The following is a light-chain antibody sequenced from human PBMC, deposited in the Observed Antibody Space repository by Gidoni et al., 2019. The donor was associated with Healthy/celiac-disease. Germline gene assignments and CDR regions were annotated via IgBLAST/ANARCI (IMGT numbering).Light chain of an antibody. CDR3: QQSYSTPWT. CDR1: QSISSY. V-gene: IGKV1-39*01. CDR2: AAS. J-gene: IGKJ1*01. Sequence: DIQMTQSPSSLSASVGDRVTITCRASQSISSYLNWYQQIPGKAPKLLIYAASSLQSGVPSRFSGSGSGTDLTLTISSLQPEDFATYYCQQSYSTPWTFGQGTKVEIK.